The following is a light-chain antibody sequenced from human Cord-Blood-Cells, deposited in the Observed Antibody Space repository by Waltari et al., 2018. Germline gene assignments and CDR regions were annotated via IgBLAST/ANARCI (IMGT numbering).Light chain of an antibody. CDR2: GNS. V-gene: IGLV1-40*01. Sequence: QSVLTQPPSVSGAPGQRVTISCTGSSPTIGAGYDAHWYQQLPVTAPKLLIYGNSNRPSGVPDRFSGSNSGTSASLAITGLQAEDEADYYCQSYDSSLSGYVFGTGTKVTVL. CDR1: SPTIGAGYD. CDR3: QSYDSSLSGYV. J-gene: IGLJ1*01.